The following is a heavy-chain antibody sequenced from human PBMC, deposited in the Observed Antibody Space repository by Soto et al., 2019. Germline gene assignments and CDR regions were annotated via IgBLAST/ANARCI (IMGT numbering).Heavy chain of an antibody. Sequence: QLQLQESGPGLVKPSETLSLTCTVSGGSISSSSYYWGWIRQPPGKGLEWIGSSYYSGSTYYNPSLKSRVTISVDTSKNQFSMKLSSVTAADTAVYYCARHRGSSSPINSWGQGTLVTVSS. D-gene: IGHD6-6*01. V-gene: IGHV4-39*01. CDR1: GGSISSSSYY. CDR3: ARHRGSSSPINS. CDR2: SYYSGST. J-gene: IGHJ4*02.